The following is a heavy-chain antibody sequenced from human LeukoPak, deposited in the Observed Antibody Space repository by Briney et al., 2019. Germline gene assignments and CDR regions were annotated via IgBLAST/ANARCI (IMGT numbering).Heavy chain of an antibody. Sequence: PGGSLRLSCAASGFTFDDYTMRWVRQAPGKGLEWVSLISWDGGSTYYADSVKGRFTISRDNSKNSLYLQMNTLRDEDTAVYYCARSRGLDYWGQGTLVTVSS. V-gene: IGHV3-43*01. D-gene: IGHD3-16*01. CDR2: ISWDGGST. CDR3: ARSRGLDY. CDR1: GFTFDDYT. J-gene: IGHJ4*02.